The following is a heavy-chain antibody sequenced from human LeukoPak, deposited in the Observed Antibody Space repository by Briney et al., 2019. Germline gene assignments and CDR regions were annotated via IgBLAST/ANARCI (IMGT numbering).Heavy chain of an antibody. CDR2: IYYRGST. V-gene: IGHV4-59*01. J-gene: IGHJ4*02. CDR3: ARGGDYGDLRYFDY. CDR1: GGSFSGYY. Sequence: SETLSLTCAVYGGSFSGYYWSWIRQPPGKGLECIGYIYYRGSTNYNPSLKSRVTFSVDTSKNQFSLKLNSVTAADTAVYYCARGGDYGDLRYFDYWGQGTLVTVSS. D-gene: IGHD4-17*01.